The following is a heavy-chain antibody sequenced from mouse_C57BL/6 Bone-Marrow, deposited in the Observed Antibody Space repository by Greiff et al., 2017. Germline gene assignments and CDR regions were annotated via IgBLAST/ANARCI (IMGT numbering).Heavy chain of an antibody. V-gene: IGHV5-9*01. D-gene: IGHD3-2*02. J-gene: IGHJ3*01. CDR3: ARHETAQASFAY. CDR1: GFTFSSYT. CDR2: ISGGGGNT. Sequence: EVQGVESGGGLVKPGGSLKLSCAASGFTFSSYTMSWVRQTPEKRLEWVATISGGGGNTYYPDSVKGRFTISRDNAKNTLYLQMSSLRSEDTALYYCARHETAQASFAYWGQGTLVTVSA.